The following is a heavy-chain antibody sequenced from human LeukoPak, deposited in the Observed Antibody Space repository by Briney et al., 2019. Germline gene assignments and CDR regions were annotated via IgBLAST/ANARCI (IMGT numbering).Heavy chain of an antibody. D-gene: IGHD3-10*01. V-gene: IGHV3-21*01. CDR1: GFTFNSYS. Sequence: GGSLTLSCAASGFTFNSYSMNWVRPGPGKGLEWVSSINSSSSYIYSAESVERLFTISRDNAKNSLYLQMNSLRAEDTVVYYCARDDRVITLVRGVLYYYYHGMDVWGKGTTVTVSS. CDR2: INSSSSYI. CDR3: ARDDRVITLVRGVLYYYYHGMDV. J-gene: IGHJ6*04.